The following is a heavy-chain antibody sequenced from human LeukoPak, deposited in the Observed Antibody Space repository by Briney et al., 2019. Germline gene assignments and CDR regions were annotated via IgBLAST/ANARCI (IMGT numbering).Heavy chain of an antibody. CDR2: ISWNSGSI. CDR3: AKGSHSSAWYYFDY. J-gene: IGHJ4*02. V-gene: IGHV3-9*01. D-gene: IGHD6-19*01. Sequence: GGSLRLSCAASGFTFDDYAMHWVRQAPGKGLEWVSGISWNSGSIGYADSVKGRFTISRDNSKNTLYLQMNSLRAEDTAVYYCAKGSHSSAWYYFDYWGRGTLVTVSS. CDR1: GFTFDDYA.